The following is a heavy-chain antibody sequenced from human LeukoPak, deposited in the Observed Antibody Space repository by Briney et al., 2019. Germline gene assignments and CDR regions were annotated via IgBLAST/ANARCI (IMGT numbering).Heavy chain of an antibody. Sequence: GGSLRLSCAPSGFSFSVHGMHWVGQAPGKGLEWVAGVANNGSRTHYADSVKGRFTISRDNSKNTLSLQMNSLGAQDTAVYYCARDRDSYRLDYWGQGTLVTVSS. CDR2: VANNGSRT. CDR3: ARDRDSYRLDY. V-gene: IGHV3-30*03. CDR1: GFSFSVHG. J-gene: IGHJ4*02. D-gene: IGHD3-16*02.